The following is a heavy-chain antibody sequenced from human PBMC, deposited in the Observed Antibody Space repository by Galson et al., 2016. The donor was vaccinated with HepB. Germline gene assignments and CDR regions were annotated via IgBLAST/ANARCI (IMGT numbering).Heavy chain of an antibody. J-gene: IGHJ6*02. CDR3: ARVLFGSGSYWCLDV. CDR2: NSSNGATI. Sequence: SLRLSCAASGFTFSSYTMNWVRQAPGKGLEWVSDNSSNGATIYYADSVKGRFTLTRDNAKNSLYLQMNSLRGEDTAVYFCARVLFGSGSYWCLDVWGQGTTVTVSS. D-gene: IGHD3-10*01. CDR1: GFTFSSYT. V-gene: IGHV3-48*01.